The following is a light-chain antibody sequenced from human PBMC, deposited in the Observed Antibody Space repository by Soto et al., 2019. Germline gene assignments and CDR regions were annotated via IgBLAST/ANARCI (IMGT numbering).Light chain of an antibody. Sequence: QSVLTQPPSASGSPGQPVTISCTGTSSDVGGYNYVSWYQRHPGKAPKLMIYEVSKRPSGVPDRFSGSKSGNTASLTVSGLQAEDEADYYCSSYAGSNNYVFGTGTKVTV. J-gene: IGLJ1*01. CDR2: EVS. CDR1: SSDVGGYNY. CDR3: SSYAGSNNYV. V-gene: IGLV2-8*01.